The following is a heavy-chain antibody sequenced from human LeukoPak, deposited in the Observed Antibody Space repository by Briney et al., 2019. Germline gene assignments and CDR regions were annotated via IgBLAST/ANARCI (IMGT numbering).Heavy chain of an antibody. D-gene: IGHD1-1*01. Sequence: SETLSLTCTVSGYSISSGYYWGWIRQPPGKGLEWIGSIYHSGSTYYNPSLKSRVTISVDTSKNQFSLKLSSVTAADTAVYYCARGLEDAFDIWGQGTMVTVSS. CDR3: ARGLEDAFDI. CDR2: IYHSGST. J-gene: IGHJ3*02. CDR1: GYSISSGYY. V-gene: IGHV4-38-2*02.